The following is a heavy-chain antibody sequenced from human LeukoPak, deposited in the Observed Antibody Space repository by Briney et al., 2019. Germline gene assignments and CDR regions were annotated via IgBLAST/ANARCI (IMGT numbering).Heavy chain of an antibody. J-gene: IGHJ5*02. CDR2: IIPILGIA. V-gene: IGHV1-69*04. Sequence: SVKVSCKASGGTFSSYAISWVRQAPGQGLEWMGRIIPILGIANYAQKFQGRVTITADKSTSTAYMELSSLRSEDTAVYYCARDREYYYGSGSWNWFDPWGQGTLVTVSS. D-gene: IGHD3-10*01. CDR3: ARDREYYYGSGSWNWFDP. CDR1: GGTFSSYA.